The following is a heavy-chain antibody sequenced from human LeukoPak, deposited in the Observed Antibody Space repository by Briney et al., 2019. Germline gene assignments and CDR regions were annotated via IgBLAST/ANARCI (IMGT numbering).Heavy chain of an antibody. J-gene: IGHJ4*02. CDR1: GGSISSYY. CDR3: ARGKDYYDTSGYPTFHY. Sequence: SETLSLTCTVSGGSISSYYWSWIRQPPGKGLEWIGYIYYSGSTNHNPSLKSRVTISVDTSKNQLSLKLTSVLAADTAVYYCARGKDYYDTSGYPTFHYWGQGTLVTVSS. D-gene: IGHD3-22*01. V-gene: IGHV4-59*01. CDR2: IYYSGST.